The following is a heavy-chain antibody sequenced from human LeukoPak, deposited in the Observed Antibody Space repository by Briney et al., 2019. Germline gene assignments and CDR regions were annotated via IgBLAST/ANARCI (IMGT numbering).Heavy chain of an antibody. D-gene: IGHD6-19*01. J-gene: IGHJ3*02. CDR1: GGSISSYY. Sequence: SETLSLTCTVSGGSISSYYWSWIRQPPGKGLEWIGYIYYSGSTNYNPSLKSRVTISVDTSKNQFSLKLSSVTAADTAVYYCARRSSGADAFDIWGQGTKLIVSS. CDR2: IYYSGST. CDR3: ARRSSGADAFDI. V-gene: IGHV4-59*08.